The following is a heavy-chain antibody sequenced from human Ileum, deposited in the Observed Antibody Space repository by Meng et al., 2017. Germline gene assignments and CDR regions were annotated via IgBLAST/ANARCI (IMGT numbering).Heavy chain of an antibody. J-gene: IGHJ4*02. Sequence: QVPLQESCPGLVRPSETLSLICTVSGGSVSRAGYQWGWIRQPPGKGLEWIGYASTNYNPSLKSRVTISLDTSRNQFSLSLSSVTAADTAVYYCARDHMGSLDYWGQGILVTVSS. V-gene: IGHV4-61*08. CDR2: AST. D-gene: IGHD1-26*01. CDR1: GGSVSRAGYQ. CDR3: ARDHMGSLDY.